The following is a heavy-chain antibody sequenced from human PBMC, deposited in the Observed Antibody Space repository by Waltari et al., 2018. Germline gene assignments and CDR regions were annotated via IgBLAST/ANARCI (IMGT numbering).Heavy chain of an antibody. J-gene: IGHJ4*02. D-gene: IGHD5-12*01. CDR3: ARSAPVEMATIDY. V-gene: IGHV4-39*07. CDR2: IYYSGST. CDR1: GGSISSSSYY. Sequence: QLQLQESGPGLVKPSETLSLTCTVSGGSISSSSYYWGWIRQPPGKGLEWIGSIYYSGSTYYNTSLKSRVTISVDTSKNQFSLKLSSVTAADTAVYYCARSAPVEMATIDYWGQGTLVTVSS.